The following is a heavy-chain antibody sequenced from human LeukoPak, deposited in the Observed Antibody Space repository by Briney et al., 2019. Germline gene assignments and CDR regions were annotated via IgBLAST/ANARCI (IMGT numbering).Heavy chain of an antibody. J-gene: IGHJ4*02. CDR2: IYYSGST. Sequence: PSGTLSLTCTVSGGSISSGIYYWNWIRQHPGKGLEWIGYIYYSGSTYYNPSLKSRLTMSVDTSKNQFSLKLSSVTAADTAVYFCAGAVSTNAIDYWGQGTLVTVSS. V-gene: IGHV4-31*03. CDR3: AGAVSTNAIDY. D-gene: IGHD1-1*01. CDR1: GGSISSGIYY.